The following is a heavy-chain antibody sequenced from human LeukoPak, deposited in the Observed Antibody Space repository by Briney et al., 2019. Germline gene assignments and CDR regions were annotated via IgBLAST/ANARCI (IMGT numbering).Heavy chain of an antibody. V-gene: IGHV3-7*01. J-gene: IGHJ6*03. D-gene: IGHD5-18*01. CDR3: ARDQGEWGYSYGRRGGYYYFYYMDV. Sequence: GGSLRLSCAASGFTFSSSWMGSVRRAPGKGREWVANIKQEGSEKYHVDCVKGRFTISRDNAKNSLFLQMNCLRAEDTAVYYCARDQGEWGYSYGRRGGYYYFYYMDVWGKGTTVTISS. CDR2: IKQEGSEK. CDR1: GFTFSSSW.